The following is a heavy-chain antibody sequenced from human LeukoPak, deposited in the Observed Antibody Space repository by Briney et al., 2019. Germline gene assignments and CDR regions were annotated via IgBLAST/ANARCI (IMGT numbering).Heavy chain of an antibody. CDR1: GFTFSSYS. CDR2: ISSCSSYI. J-gene: IGHJ4*02. D-gene: IGHD1-26*01. V-gene: IGHV3-21*04. CDR3: AKRVGATFLDY. Sequence: GRSLRLSCAASGFTFSSYSMNWVRQAPGKGLEWVSSISSCSSYIYYADSVKGRFTISRDNSKNTLYLQMNSLRAEDTAVYYCAKRVGATFLDYWGQGTLVTVSS.